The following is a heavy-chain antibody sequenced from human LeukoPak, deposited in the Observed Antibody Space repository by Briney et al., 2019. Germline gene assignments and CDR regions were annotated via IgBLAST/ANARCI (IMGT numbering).Heavy chain of an antibody. CDR2: ISYDGSNK. J-gene: IGHJ4*02. Sequence: GRSLRLSCAASGFTFSSYAMHWVRQAPGKGLEWVAVISYDGSNKYYADSVKGRFTISRDNSKNTLYLQMNSLRAEDTAVYYCATLGDSSGYYSDYWGQGTLVTVSS. CDR1: GFTFSSYA. D-gene: IGHD3-22*01. CDR3: ATLGDSSGYYSDY. V-gene: IGHV3-30-3*01.